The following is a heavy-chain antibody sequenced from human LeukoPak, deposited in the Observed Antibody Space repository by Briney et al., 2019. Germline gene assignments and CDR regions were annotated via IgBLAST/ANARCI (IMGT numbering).Heavy chain of an antibody. D-gene: IGHD6-19*01. CDR2: INSDGSST. CDR1: GFTFSSYW. CDR3: ARGEEWLAYVDYLDY. J-gene: IGHJ4*02. V-gene: IGHV3-74*01. Sequence: GGSLRLSCAASGFTFSSYWMHWVRHAPGKGLVWVSRINSDGSSTSYADSVKGRFTISRDNAKNTLYLQMNSLRAEDTAVYYCARGEEWLAYVDYLDYWGQGTLVTVSS.